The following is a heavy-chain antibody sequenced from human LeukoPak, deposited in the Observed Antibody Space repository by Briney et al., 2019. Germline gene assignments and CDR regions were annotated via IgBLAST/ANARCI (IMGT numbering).Heavy chain of an antibody. V-gene: IGHV4-59*08. Sequence: GSLRLSCAASGFAFSSYSMNWVRQPPGKGLEWIGYIYYSGSTNYNPSLKSRVTISVDTSKNQFSLKLSSVTAADTAVYYCATSRAVTIFDYWGQGTLVTVSS. CDR3: ATSRAVTIFDY. CDR2: IYYSGST. D-gene: IGHD4-17*01. CDR1: GFAFSSYS. J-gene: IGHJ4*02.